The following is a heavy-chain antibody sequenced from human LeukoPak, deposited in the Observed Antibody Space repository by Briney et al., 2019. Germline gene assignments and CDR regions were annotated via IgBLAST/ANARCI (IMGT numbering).Heavy chain of an antibody. V-gene: IGHV1-46*01. J-gene: IGHJ4*02. CDR1: GYTFTSYY. CDR3: ARDGAVGATYYFDY. D-gene: IGHD1-26*01. CDR2: INPSGGST. Sequence: ASVKVPCKASGYTFTSYYIHWVRQAPGQGLEWMGIINPSGGSTSYTQKFQGRVTMTRDTSTSTVYMELSSLRSEDTAVYYCARDGAVGATYYFDYWGQGTLVTVSS.